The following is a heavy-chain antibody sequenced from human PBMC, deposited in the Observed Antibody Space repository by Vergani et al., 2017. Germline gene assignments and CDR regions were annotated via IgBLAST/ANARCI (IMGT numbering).Heavy chain of an antibody. V-gene: IGHV1-2*02. J-gene: IGHJ4*02. D-gene: IGHD3-9*01. CDR2: IIPNSGGT. Sequence: QVQLVQSGAEVKKPGSSVKVSCKASGGTFSSYAISWVRQAPGQGLEWMGGIIPNSGGTNYAQKFQGRVTMTRDTSISTAYMELSRLRSDDTAVYYCARTYYDILTGYYPINFDYWGQGTLVTVSS. CDR1: GGTFSSYA. CDR3: ARTYYDILTGYYPINFDY.